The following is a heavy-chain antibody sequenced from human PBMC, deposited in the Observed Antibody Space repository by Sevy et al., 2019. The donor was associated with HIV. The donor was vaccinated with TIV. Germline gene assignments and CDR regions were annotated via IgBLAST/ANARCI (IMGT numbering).Heavy chain of an antibody. V-gene: IGHV3-43D*03. CDR1: GFTFDDYA. CDR2: ISWDGGST. Sequence: GGSLRLSCAASGFTFDDYAMHWVRQAPGKGLEWVSLISWDGGSTYYADSVKGRFTISRDNSKNSLYLQMNRLRAEDTALYYCAKTAGGGSGWYYFDYWGQGTLVTVSS. J-gene: IGHJ4*02. D-gene: IGHD6-19*01. CDR3: AKTAGGGSGWYYFDY.